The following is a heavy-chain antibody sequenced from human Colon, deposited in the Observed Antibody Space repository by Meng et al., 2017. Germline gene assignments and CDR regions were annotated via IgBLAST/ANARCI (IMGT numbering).Heavy chain of an antibody. J-gene: IGHJ4*02. Sequence: QGQLPESGPGLVKPSETLSVNCTVSGGSINNYYWSWIRQSPGKGLEWIGYIYYSGSTNYNPSLKSRVTISVDTSKNQFSLKLRSVTSADTAVYYCARGGAWLQSFDYWGQGTLVTVSS. CDR1: GGSINNYY. V-gene: IGHV4-59*01. CDR3: ARGGAWLQSFDY. D-gene: IGHD5-24*01. CDR2: IYYSGST.